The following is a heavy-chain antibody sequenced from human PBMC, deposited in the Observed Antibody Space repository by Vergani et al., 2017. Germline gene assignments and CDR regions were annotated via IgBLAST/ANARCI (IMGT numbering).Heavy chain of an antibody. CDR1: GGTFSSYA. V-gene: IGHV1-18*01. CDR2: ISAYNGNT. Sequence: QVQLVQSGAEVKKPGSSVKVSCKASGGTFSSYAISWVRQAPGQGLEWMGWISAYNGNTNYAQKLQGRVTMTTDTSTSTAYMELRSLRSDDTAVYYCARGTQYSYGTGQFDPWGQGTLVTVSS. D-gene: IGHD5-18*01. CDR3: ARGTQYSYGTGQFDP. J-gene: IGHJ5*02.